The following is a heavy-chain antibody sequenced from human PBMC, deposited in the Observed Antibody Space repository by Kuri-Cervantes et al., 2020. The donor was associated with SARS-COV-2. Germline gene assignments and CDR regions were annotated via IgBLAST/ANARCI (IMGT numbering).Heavy chain of an antibody. Sequence: WIRQPAGKGLEWVSGISWNSGSIGYADSVKGRFTISRDNSKNTLYLQMNSLRAEDTAVYYCASESGYSYGYDYWGQGTLVTVSS. CDR3: ASESGYSYGYDY. D-gene: IGHD5-18*01. J-gene: IGHJ4*02. CDR2: ISWNSGSI. V-gene: IGHV3-9*01.